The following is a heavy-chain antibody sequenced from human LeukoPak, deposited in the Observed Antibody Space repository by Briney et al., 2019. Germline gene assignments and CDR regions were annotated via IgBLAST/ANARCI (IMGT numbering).Heavy chain of an antibody. CDR3: AGGATTVARGPIGL. CDR1: GFIVSLNY. D-gene: IGHD4-11*01. J-gene: IGHJ3*01. V-gene: IGHV3-53*01. Sequence: PGGSLRLSRAASGFIVSLNYMVWVRQVPGKGLEFVSVIYTGGDTHYADSVKGRFTVSRDNSRNTLYLQMNNVRADDTAVYYCAGGATTVARGPIGLWSRGTMVTVSS. CDR2: IYTGGDT.